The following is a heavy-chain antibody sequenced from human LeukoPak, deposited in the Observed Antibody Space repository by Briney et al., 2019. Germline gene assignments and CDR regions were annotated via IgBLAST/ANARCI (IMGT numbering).Heavy chain of an antibody. D-gene: IGHD5-24*01. CDR3: ARGGVNGYNPFDY. V-gene: IGHV1-2*02. CDR2: INPNSGGT. Sequence: ASVKVSCKTSGYTFSTYYMHWVRQAPGQGLEWMGWINPNSGGTNYAQRFQGRVTMTRDTSISTTYMELSSLRSDDTAVYYCARGGVNGYNPFDYWGQGTLVTVSS. J-gene: IGHJ4*02. CDR1: GYTFSTYY.